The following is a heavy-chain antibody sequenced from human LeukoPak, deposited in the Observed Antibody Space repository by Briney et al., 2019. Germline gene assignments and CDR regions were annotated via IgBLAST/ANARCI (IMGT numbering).Heavy chain of an antibody. D-gene: IGHD3-22*01. CDR1: GYTFTGYY. Sequence: ASVKVSCKASGYTFTGYYMHWVRQAPGQGLEWMGWINPNSGHTNYAQKFQGRVAMTRDTSISTAYMELSRLRSDDTAVYYCATGFMAYDRSGYYDDAFDIWGQGTMVTVSS. J-gene: IGHJ3*02. CDR3: ATGFMAYDRSGYYDDAFDI. CDR2: INPNSGHT. V-gene: IGHV1-2*02.